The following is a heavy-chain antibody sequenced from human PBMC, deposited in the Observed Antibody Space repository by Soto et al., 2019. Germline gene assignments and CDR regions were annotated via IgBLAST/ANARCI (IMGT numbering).Heavy chain of an antibody. CDR3: ARTIAFGGVIVDSYYFDY. V-gene: IGHV1-18*01. CDR1: GYTFTSYG. CDR2: ISAYNGNT. J-gene: IGHJ4*02. Sequence: QVQLVQSGAEVKKPGASVKVSCKASGYTFTSYGISWVRQAPGQGLEWMGWISAYNGNTNYAQKLQDRVTMTTDTSTSTAYMELRSLRSDDTAVYYCARTIAFGGVIVDSYYFDYWGQGTLVTVSS. D-gene: IGHD3-16*02.